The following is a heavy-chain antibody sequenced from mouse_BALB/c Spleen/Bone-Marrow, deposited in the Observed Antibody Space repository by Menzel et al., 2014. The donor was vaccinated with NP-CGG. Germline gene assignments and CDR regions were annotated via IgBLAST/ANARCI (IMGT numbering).Heavy chain of an antibody. D-gene: IGHD2-1*01. CDR1: GYTFTSYW. CDR2: IDPSDSYT. Sequence: QVQLQQSGAELVKPGASVKLSCKASGYTFTSYWMHWVKQRPGQGLGWIGEIDPSDSYTNYNQKFKGKATLTVDKSSSTAYMQLSSLTSEDSAVYYCARGLYGNSGYWGQGTTLTVSS. V-gene: IGHV1-69*02. CDR3: ARGLYGNSGY. J-gene: IGHJ2*01.